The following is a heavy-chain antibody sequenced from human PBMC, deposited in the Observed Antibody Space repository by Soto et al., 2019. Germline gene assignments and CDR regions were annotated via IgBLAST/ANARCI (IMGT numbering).Heavy chain of an antibody. J-gene: IGHJ6*02. CDR3: TREGSAPYYYYGMDA. D-gene: IGHD3-10*01. Sequence: ASVKVSCKASGYAFTTYGISWVRQAPGQGLEWLGWINTHNGNTNYAQNLQGRVIMTADTSTSTAYMELRSLRSDDTAIYYCTREGSAPYYYYGMDAWGQGTTVTVSS. V-gene: IGHV1-18*01. CDR2: INTHNGNT. CDR1: GYAFTTYG.